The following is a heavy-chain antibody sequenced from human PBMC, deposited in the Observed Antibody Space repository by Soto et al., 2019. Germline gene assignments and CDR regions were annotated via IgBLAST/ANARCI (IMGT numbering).Heavy chain of an antibody. CDR2: IIPIFGTA. CDR1: GGTFSSYA. CDR3: ARNTDYYGSGSYYH. Sequence: SVKVSCKASGGTFSSYAISWVRQAPGQGLEWMGGIIPIFGTANYAQKFQGRVTMTRNTSISTAYMELSSLRSEDTAVYYCARNTDYYGSGSYYHWGQGTLVTVSS. D-gene: IGHD3-10*01. J-gene: IGHJ4*02. V-gene: IGHV1-69*05.